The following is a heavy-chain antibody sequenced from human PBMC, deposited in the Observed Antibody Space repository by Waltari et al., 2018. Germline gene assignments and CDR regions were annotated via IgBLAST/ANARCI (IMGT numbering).Heavy chain of an antibody. Sequence: QVQLQESGPGLVKPSETLSLTCTVSGGSISSYYWSWIRQPPGKGLEWIGYIYYSGSTNYNPSLKSRVTISVDTSKNQFSLKLSSVTAADTAVYYCARMGCSGGSCYPDYWGQGTLVTVSS. CDR1: GGSISSYY. D-gene: IGHD2-15*01. J-gene: IGHJ4*02. V-gene: IGHV4-59*01. CDR2: IYYSGST. CDR3: ARMGCSGGSCYPDY.